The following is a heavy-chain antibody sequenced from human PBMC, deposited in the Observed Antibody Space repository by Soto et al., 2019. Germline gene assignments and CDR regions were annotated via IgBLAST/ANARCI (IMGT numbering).Heavy chain of an antibody. CDR1: GGSVSSGSYY. CDR3: ARGRIAANGFDY. D-gene: IGHD6-13*01. J-gene: IGHJ4*02. V-gene: IGHV4-61*01. CDR2: IYYTGST. Sequence: SETLSLTCTVSGGSVSSGSYYWSWIRQPPGKGLEWIGYIYYTGSTNYNPSLKSRVTISVDTSKNQFSLKLNSVTAADTAVYYCARGRIAANGFDYWGQGTLVTVSS.